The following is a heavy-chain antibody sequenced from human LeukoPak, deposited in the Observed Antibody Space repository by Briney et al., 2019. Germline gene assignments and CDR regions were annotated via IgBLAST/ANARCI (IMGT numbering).Heavy chain of an antibody. CDR2: INPNSGGT. V-gene: IGHV1-2*02. D-gene: IGHD2-2*01. CDR1: GYTFTGYY. CDR3: ASLRGYCSSTSCYARPNWFDP. J-gene: IGHJ5*02. Sequence: ASVKVSCKASGYTFTGYYMHWVRQAPGQGLEWMGWINPNSGGTNYAQKFQGRVTMTRDTSISTAYMELSRLRSDDTAVYYCASLRGYCSSTSCYARPNWFDPWGQGTLVTVSS.